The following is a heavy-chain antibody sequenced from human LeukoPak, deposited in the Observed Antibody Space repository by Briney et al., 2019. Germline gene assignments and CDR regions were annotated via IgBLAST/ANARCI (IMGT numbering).Heavy chain of an antibody. V-gene: IGHV1-2*02. J-gene: IGHJ3*02. D-gene: IGHD6-19*01. CDR2: INPNSGGT. CDR1: GYTFTGYY. CDR3: ASRVLGYSSGWYSADDAFDI. Sequence: GASVKVSCKASGYTFTGYYMHWVRQAAGQGLEWMGWINPNSGGTNYAQKFQGRVTMTRDTSISTAYMDLSSLRSEDAAVYYCASRVLGYSSGWYSADDAFDIWGQGTMFTVSS.